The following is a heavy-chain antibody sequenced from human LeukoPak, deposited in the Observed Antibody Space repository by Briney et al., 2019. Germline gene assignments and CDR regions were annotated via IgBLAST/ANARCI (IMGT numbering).Heavy chain of an antibody. V-gene: IGHV3-11*05. D-gene: IGHD6-13*01. J-gene: IGHJ4*01. CDR2: IPSTSSYT. Sequence: GGSLRLSCVASGFTFSDYYMSWIRQAPGKGLEWVSYIPSTSSYTTYADSVKGRFTISRDNAKNSLYLQMNSLRAEDTAVYYCGRAANTAAGTPTLAIDYWGQGTLVTVSS. CDR3: GRAANTAAGTPTLAIDY. CDR1: GFTFSDYY.